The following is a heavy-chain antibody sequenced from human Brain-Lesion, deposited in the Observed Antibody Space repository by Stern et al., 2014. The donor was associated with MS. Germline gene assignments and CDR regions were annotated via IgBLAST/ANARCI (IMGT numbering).Heavy chain of an antibody. J-gene: IGHJ4*02. Sequence: VQLVESGPGLVKPSETLSLTCTVSGGSISSSTYYWAWIRQPPGKGLEWIGNIYYSGFTYYNPSLKRRVTISVDMSKNPVSLELSSVTAADTAIYYCARHDSVPRPSQLYSARDRGPGYFDYWGQGTLVTVSS. CDR1: GGSISSSTYY. V-gene: IGHV4-39*01. D-gene: IGHD1-26*01. CDR2: IYYSGFT. CDR3: ARHDSVPRPSQLYSARDRGPGYFDY.